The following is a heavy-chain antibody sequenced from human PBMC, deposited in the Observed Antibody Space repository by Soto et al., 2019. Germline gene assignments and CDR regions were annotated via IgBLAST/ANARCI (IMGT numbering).Heavy chain of an antibody. V-gene: IGHV4-34*01. CDR3: ARGSFVIAAAGTVYFQH. Sequence: SETPSLTCAVYGGSFSGYYWSWIRQPPGKGLEWIGEINHSGSTNYNPSLKSRVTISVDTSKNQFSLKLSSVTAADTAVYYCARGSFVIAAAGTVYFQHWGQGTLVTVSS. J-gene: IGHJ1*01. CDR2: INHSGST. D-gene: IGHD6-13*01. CDR1: GGSFSGYY.